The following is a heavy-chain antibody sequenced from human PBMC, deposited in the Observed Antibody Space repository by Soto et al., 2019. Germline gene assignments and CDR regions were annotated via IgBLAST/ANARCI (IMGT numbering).Heavy chain of an antibody. V-gene: IGHV3-74*01. Sequence: EVQLVESGGGLVQPGGSLRLSCAASGFTSSSYWIHWVRQAPGKGLVWVSRISNDGSSTDYAESVKGRFTISRDNAKNTVYLQMNSLRDEDTAVYYCARDTYYYDSSDHFSADAFDIWGQGTMVNVSS. CDR2: ISNDGSST. CDR3: ARDTYYYDSSDHFSADAFDI. D-gene: IGHD3-22*01. J-gene: IGHJ3*02. CDR1: GFTSSSYW.